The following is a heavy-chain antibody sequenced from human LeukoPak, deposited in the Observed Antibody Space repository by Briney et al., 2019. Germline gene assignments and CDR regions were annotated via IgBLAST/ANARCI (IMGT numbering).Heavy chain of an antibody. J-gene: IGHJ4*02. CDR2: ISAYNGNT. V-gene: IGHV1-18*01. CDR1: GYTFSNYA. Sequence: ASVKVSCKASGYTFSNYAISWVRQAPGQGLEWMGWISAYNGNTKYAQKLQGRVTMTTDTSTSTAYMELRSLRSDDTAVYYCARSYCSSTSCYGPTFDYWGQGTLVTVSS. D-gene: IGHD2-2*01. CDR3: ARSYCSSTSCYGPTFDY.